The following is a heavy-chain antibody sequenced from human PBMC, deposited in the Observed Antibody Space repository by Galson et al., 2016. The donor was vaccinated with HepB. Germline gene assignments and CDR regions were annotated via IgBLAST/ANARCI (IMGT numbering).Heavy chain of an antibody. CDR2: ITTGNGKT. CDR1: GYTFTTYA. V-gene: IGHV1-3*04. Sequence: SVKVSCKASGYTFTTYAMHWVRQVPGQRLEWMGLITTGNGKTKYSKNFQGRVTITMDTSASTAYIELSSLTSEAAAVYYCARGITVEPSANWFDPWGQGSLVTVSS. CDR3: ARGITVEPSANWFDP. J-gene: IGHJ5*02. D-gene: IGHD4-11*01.